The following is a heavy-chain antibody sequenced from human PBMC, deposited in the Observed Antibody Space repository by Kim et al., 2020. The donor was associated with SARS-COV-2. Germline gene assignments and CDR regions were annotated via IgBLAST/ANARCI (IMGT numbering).Heavy chain of an antibody. Sequence: KGRFTISRDNAKNPLYLQMSSLRAEDTAVYYCARGGRVWFGEPRHFFVYWGQGTLVTVSS. CDR3: ARGGRVWFGEPRHFFVY. D-gene: IGHD3-10*01. V-gene: IGHV3-74*01. J-gene: IGHJ4*02.